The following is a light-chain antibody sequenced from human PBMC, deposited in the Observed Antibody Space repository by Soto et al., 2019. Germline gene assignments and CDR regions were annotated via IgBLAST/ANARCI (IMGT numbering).Light chain of an antibody. CDR1: QSITTS. Sequence: DIQMTQSPSTLSASVGDRVTITCRASQSITTSLAWYQQKPGKAPKLLIYKASTLGSGVPSRFSGSGSGTEFSTTISSLQPDDFATYYCQQYDNYCLRTFGQGTKVEIK. J-gene: IGKJ1*01. CDR2: KAS. V-gene: IGKV1-5*03. CDR3: QQYDNYCLRT.